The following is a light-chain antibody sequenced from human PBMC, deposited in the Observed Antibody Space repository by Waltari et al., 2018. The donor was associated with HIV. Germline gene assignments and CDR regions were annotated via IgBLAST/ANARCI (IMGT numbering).Light chain of an antibody. CDR1: QSVNSY. Sequence: EIVLTQSPATLSLSPGERATLSCRASQSVNSYFAWYQQQPGQAPRLLIYDASNRATGIPARFSGSGSGTDFTLTINSLEPEDFAVYYCQLRNKWPRTFGQGTKVELK. CDR2: DAS. CDR3: QLRNKWPRT. J-gene: IGKJ1*01. V-gene: IGKV3-11*01.